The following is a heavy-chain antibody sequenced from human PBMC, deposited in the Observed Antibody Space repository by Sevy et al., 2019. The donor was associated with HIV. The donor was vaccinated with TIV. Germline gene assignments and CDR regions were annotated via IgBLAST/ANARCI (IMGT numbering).Heavy chain of an antibody. CDR3: ARDLRVVVPAAKYAGGRYYYYYMDV. V-gene: IGHV1-69*06. D-gene: IGHD2-2*01. J-gene: IGHJ6*03. Sequence: ASVKVSCKASGGTFSSYAISWVRQAPGQGLEWMGGIIPIFGTANYAQKFQGRVTITAAKSTSTAYMELSSLRSEDTAVYYCARDLRVVVPAAKYAGGRYYYYYMDVWGKGTTVTVSS. CDR1: GGTFSSYA. CDR2: IIPIFGTA.